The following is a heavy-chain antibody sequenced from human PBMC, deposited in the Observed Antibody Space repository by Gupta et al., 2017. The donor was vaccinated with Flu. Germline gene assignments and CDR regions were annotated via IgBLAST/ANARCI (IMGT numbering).Heavy chain of an antibody. D-gene: IGHD3-10*01. CDR1: GYTFTDYY. Sequence: QVQLVQSGAEVKKPGASVKVSCKASGYTFTDYYIHWVRQAPGQGLEWMALINPYSGKSGGTNYAQKFQGRVTLTRDTSISTAYMELSGLTSDDTAIYYCATVSGEVFREVPANYYYYGMDVWGQGTTVAVSS. CDR3: ATVSGEVFREVPANYYYYGMDV. V-gene: IGHV1-2*02. CDR2: INPYSGKSGGT. J-gene: IGHJ6*02.